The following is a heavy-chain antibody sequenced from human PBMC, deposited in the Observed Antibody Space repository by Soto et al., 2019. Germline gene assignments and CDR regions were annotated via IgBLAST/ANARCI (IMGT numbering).Heavy chain of an antibody. V-gene: IGHV5-51*01. CDR3: ARQXYYDSSGYYYVGRSFDY. CDR1: GYSFTIYW. J-gene: IGHJ4*02. CDR2: IYPGDSDT. Sequence: PGESLKISCKGSGYSFTIYWIGWVRQMPGKGLEWMGIIYPGDSDTRYSPSFQGQVTISADKSISTAYLQWSSLKASDTAMYYCARQXYYDSSGYYYVGRSFDYWGQGTLVTVSS. D-gene: IGHD3-22*01.